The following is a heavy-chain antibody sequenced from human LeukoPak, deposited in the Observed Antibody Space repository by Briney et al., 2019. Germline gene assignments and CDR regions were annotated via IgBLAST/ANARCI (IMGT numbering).Heavy chain of an antibody. CDR3: ARGPLPVTTGGYYMDV. CDR1: GGTFSSYA. J-gene: IGHJ6*03. V-gene: IGHV1-69*05. CDR2: IIPIFGTA. D-gene: IGHD4-17*01. Sequence: SVKVSCKASGGTFSSYAISWVRQAPGQGLEWMGGIIPIFGTANYAQKFQGRVTITMDESTSTAYMELSSLRSEDTAVYYCARGPLPVTTGGYYMDVWGKGTTVTVSS.